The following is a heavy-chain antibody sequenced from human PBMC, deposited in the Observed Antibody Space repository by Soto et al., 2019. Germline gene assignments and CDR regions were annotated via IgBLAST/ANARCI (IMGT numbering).Heavy chain of an antibody. J-gene: IGHJ4*02. D-gene: IGHD3-16*01. V-gene: IGHV3-23*01. Sequence: GGSLRLSCAASGFTFSSYAMSWVRQAPGKGLEWVSAISGSGGSTYYADSVKVRFTISRDNSKNTLYLQMNSLRAEDTAVYYCAKVLRGGAMPGPDYWGQGTLVTVSS. CDR2: ISGSGGST. CDR1: GFTFSSYA. CDR3: AKVLRGGAMPGPDY.